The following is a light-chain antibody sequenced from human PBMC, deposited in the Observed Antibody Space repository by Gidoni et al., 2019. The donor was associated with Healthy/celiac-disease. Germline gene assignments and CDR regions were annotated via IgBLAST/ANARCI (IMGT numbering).Light chain of an antibody. V-gene: IGKV3-11*01. J-gene: IGKJ1*01. Sequence: EIVLTQSPATLSLSPGERATLSCRASQSVSSYLAWYQQKPGQAPRLLIYDASTMATGIPARFSGSGSGTDFTLTISSLEPEDFAVYYCQQRSSWPQTFGQGTKVEIK. CDR2: DAS. CDR3: QQRSSWPQT. CDR1: QSVSSY.